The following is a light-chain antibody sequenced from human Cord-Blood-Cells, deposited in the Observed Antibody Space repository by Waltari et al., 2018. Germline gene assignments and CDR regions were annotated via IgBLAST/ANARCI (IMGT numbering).Light chain of an antibody. Sequence: QSVLTQPPSASGTPGQRVTLSCSGSSSNIGSHYVSWYQQLPGTAPKLHNYRNKQLPAGVPDRFTGGKAGTSAALASSGRRSEDEADYYGAAWDDRLSVVVFGGGTKLTVL. CDR1: SSNIGSHY. CDR2: RNK. CDR3: AAWDDRLSVVV. J-gene: IGLJ2*01. V-gene: IGLV1-47*01.